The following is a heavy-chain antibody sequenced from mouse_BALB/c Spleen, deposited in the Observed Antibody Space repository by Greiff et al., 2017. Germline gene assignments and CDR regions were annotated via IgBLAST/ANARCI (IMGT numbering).Heavy chain of an antibody. Sequence: EVQLQESGPGLVKPSQSLSLTCTVTGYSITSDYAWNCLRQFPGNKLEWMGYISYSGSTSYNPSLKSRISITRDTTKNQFFLQLNSVTTEDTATYYCARSHCRYDAYAMDYWGQGTSVTVSS. D-gene: IGHD2-14*01. CDR1: GYSITSDYA. CDR3: ARSHCRYDAYAMDY. V-gene: IGHV3-2*02. J-gene: IGHJ4*01. CDR2: ISYSGST.